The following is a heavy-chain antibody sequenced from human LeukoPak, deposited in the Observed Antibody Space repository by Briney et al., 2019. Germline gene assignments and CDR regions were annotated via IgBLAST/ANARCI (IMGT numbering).Heavy chain of an antibody. CDR3: ARRTVTPAGGYYYYYYYMDV. CDR1: GFTFSSYW. CDR2: IKQDGSEK. J-gene: IGHJ6*03. Sequence: GGSLRLSCAASGFTFSSYWMSWVRQAPGKGLEWVANIKQDGSEKYYVDSVKGRFTISRDNAKNSLYLQMNSLRAEDTAVYYCARRTVTPAGGYYYYYYYMDVWGKGTTVTVSS. D-gene: IGHD4-17*01. V-gene: IGHV3-7*01.